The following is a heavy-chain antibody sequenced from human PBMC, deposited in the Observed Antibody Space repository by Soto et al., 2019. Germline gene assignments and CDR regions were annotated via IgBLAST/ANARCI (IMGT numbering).Heavy chain of an antibody. V-gene: IGHV3-21*01. D-gene: IGHD3-3*01. J-gene: IGHJ6*02. CDR2: ISSSSSYI. Sequence: GGSLRVSCAASGFTFISYSMNWVRQAPGKGLEWVSSISSSSSYIYYADSVKGRFTISRDNVKNSLYLQMNSLRAEDTAVYYCARGVNVNYDFWSGYYIHYGMDVWGQGTTVTVSS. CDR1: GFTFISYS. CDR3: ARGVNVNYDFWSGYYIHYGMDV.